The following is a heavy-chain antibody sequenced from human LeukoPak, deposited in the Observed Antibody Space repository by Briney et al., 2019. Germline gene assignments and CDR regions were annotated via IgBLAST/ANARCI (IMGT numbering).Heavy chain of an antibody. Sequence: HPGGSLRLSCAASEFTFTSYAMNWVRQAPGKGLEWVSAISGSGGSTYYADSVKGRFTISRDNSKNTLYLQMNSLRAEDTAVYYCVKSTSGSESYHRAYFDYWGQGTLVTVSS. CDR1: EFTFTSYA. CDR2: ISGSGGST. J-gene: IGHJ4*02. V-gene: IGHV3-23*01. D-gene: IGHD3-10*01. CDR3: VKSTSGSESYHRAYFDY.